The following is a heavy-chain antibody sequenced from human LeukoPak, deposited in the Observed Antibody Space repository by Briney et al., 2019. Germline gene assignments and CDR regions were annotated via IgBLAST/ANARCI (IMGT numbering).Heavy chain of an antibody. CDR3: ARRHYRYYFDY. CDR2: IYHSGST. J-gene: IGHJ4*02. CDR1: GYSIGSGYY. D-gene: IGHD1-14*01. V-gene: IGHV4-38-2*02. Sequence: SETLSLTCTVSGYSIGSGYYWGWIRQPPGKGLEWIGSIYHSGSTYYNPSLKSRVTISVDTSKNQFSLKQSSVTAADTAVYYCARRHYRYYFDYWGQGTLVTVSS.